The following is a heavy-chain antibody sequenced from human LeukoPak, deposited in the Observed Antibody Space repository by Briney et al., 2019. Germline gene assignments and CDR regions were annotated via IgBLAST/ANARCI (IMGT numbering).Heavy chain of an antibody. Sequence: SETLSLTCTVSGDSIIGYYWSWIRQPPGKGLEWIGYIHYSGSSNYNPSLQSRVTISVDTSRGHFSLKLSSVTAADTAVYYCARGGYLFDYWGQGTLVTVSS. CDR1: GDSIIGYY. D-gene: IGHD5-12*01. CDR3: ARGGYLFDY. J-gene: IGHJ4*02. V-gene: IGHV4-59*01. CDR2: IHYSGSS.